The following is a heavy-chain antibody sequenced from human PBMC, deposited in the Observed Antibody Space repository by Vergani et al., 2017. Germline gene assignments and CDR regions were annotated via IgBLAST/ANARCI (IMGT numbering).Heavy chain of an antibody. Sequence: EVQLVESGGGLVQPGGSLRLSRAASGFTFSSYEMNWVRQAPGKGLEWVSYISSSGSTIYYADSVKGRFTISRDNAKNSLYLQMNSLRAEDTAVYYCARGGNDLWSGYLYRPFDDWGQGTLVTVSS. CDR2: ISSSGSTI. D-gene: IGHD3-3*01. CDR3: ARGGNDLWSGYLYRPFDD. CDR1: GFTFSSYE. V-gene: IGHV3-48*03. J-gene: IGHJ4*02.